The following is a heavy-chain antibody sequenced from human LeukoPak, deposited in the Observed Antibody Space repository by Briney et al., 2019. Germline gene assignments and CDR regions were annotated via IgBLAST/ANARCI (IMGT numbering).Heavy chain of an antibody. V-gene: IGHV1-69*06. D-gene: IGHD6-19*01. CDR1: GYTFTSYG. CDR3: AMGVGAPEDLAVAADFDY. CDR2: IIPIFGTA. J-gene: IGHJ4*02. Sequence: SVKVSCKASGYTFTSYGISWVRQAPGQGLEWMGGIIPIFGTANYAQKFQGRVTITADKSTSTAYMELSSLRSEDTAVYYCAMGVGAPEDLAVAADFDYWGQGTLVTVSS.